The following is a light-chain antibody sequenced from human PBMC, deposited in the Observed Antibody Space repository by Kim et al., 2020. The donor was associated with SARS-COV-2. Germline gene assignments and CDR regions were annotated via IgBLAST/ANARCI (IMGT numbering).Light chain of an antibody. V-gene: IGKV3-11*01. CDR2: DAS. J-gene: IGKJ2*02. Sequence: EIVLTQSPATLSLSPGERATLSCRASQSIRNDLAWYQQKTGQAPRLLIYDASNRATGIPARFSGSGSGTEFTLTISSLEPEDFALYYCQQGNNGPPTCTFGQGTKLEI. CDR3: QQGNNGPPTCT. CDR1: QSIRND.